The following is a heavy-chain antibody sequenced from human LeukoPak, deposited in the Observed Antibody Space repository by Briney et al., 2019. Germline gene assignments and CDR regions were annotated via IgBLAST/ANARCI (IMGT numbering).Heavy chain of an antibody. CDR3: ARAPGYYDSSGYYGY. CDR1: GGTFSSYA. CDR2: IIPIFGTA. Sequence: ASVKVSCKASGGTFSSYAISWVRQAPGQGLEWMGGIIPIFGTANYAQKFQGRVTITADESTSTAYMELSSLRSEDTAVYYCARAPGYYDSSGYYGYWGQGTLVTVSS. D-gene: IGHD3-22*01. J-gene: IGHJ4*02. V-gene: IGHV1-69*13.